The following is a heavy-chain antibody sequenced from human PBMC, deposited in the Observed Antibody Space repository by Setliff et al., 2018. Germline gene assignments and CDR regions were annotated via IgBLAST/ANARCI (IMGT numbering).Heavy chain of an antibody. CDR1: GFTFSRYD. J-gene: IGHJ6*03. Sequence: GGSLRLSCAASGFTFSRYDIHWVRQVTGEGLEWVSGTAAAGDTYYADSVKGRFTISRENAKNSFYLQMNSLTAGDTAVYYCARSSVVGGYSTTYYFDYMDVWGKGTTVTVSS. CDR2: TAAAGDT. D-gene: IGHD3-3*01. CDR3: ARSSVVGGYSTTYYFDYMDV. V-gene: IGHV3-13*04.